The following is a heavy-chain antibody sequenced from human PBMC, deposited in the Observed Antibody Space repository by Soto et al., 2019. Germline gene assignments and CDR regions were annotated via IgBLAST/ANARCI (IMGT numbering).Heavy chain of an antibody. J-gene: IGHJ6*03. CDR2: ISYDGSNK. V-gene: IGHV3-30*18. CDR1: GFTFSSYG. D-gene: IGHD6-19*01. CDR3: AKDPQEAGRWLYYYYYMDV. Sequence: PWGSLRLSCAASGFTFSSYGMHCVRQAPGKGLEWVAVISYDGSNKYYADSVKGRFTISRDNSKNTLYLQMNSLRAEDTAVYYCAKDPQEAGRWLYYYYYMDVWGKGTTLTVSS.